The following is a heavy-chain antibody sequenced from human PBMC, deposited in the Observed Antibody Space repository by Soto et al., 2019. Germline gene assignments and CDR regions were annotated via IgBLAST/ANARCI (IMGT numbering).Heavy chain of an antibody. CDR2: IYPGDSDT. CDR1: GYSFTSYW. Sequence: PGESLKISCKGSGYSFTSYWIGWVLQMPWKGLEWMGIIYPGDSDTRYSPSFQGQVTISADKSISTAYLQWSSLKASDTAMYYCAGALDCTNGVCYLSFDYWGQGTLVTVSS. V-gene: IGHV5-51*01. J-gene: IGHJ4*02. D-gene: IGHD2-8*01. CDR3: AGALDCTNGVCYLSFDY.